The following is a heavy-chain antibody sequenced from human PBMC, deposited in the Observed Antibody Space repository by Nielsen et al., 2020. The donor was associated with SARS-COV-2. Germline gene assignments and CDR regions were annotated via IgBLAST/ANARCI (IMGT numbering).Heavy chain of an antibody. V-gene: IGHV4-34*01. D-gene: IGHD3-16*02. Sequence: SETLSLTCAVYGGSFSGYYWSWIRQPPGKGLEWIGEINHSGSTNYNPSLKSRVTISVDTSKNQFSLKLSSVTAADTAVYYCARGHPGAYDYVWGSYRYSPHTHGMDVWGQGTTVTVSS. CDR1: GGSFSGYY. CDR3: ARGHPGAYDYVWGSYRYSPHTHGMDV. J-gene: IGHJ6*02. CDR2: INHSGST.